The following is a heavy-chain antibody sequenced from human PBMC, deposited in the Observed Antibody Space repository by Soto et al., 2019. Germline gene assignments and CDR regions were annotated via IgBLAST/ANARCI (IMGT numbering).Heavy chain of an antibody. V-gene: IGHV4-59*01. D-gene: IGHD6-19*01. CDR2: IYHTGST. CDR3: ARDSVAGIDY. CDR1: GGSTRSDY. Sequence: SETLSLTCTVSGGSTRSDYWSWIRQPPGKGLEWIGYIYHTGSTNYTPSLKSRVTISLDTSKNQFSLKLSSVTAADTAVYYCARDSVAGIDYRGQGTQVTVSS. J-gene: IGHJ4*02.